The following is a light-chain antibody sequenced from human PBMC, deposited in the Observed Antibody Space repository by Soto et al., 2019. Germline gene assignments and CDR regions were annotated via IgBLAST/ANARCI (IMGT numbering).Light chain of an antibody. J-gene: IGKJ5*01. CDR1: QGISSY. CDR3: QQSYSPPPIT. Sequence: IQLTQSPSSLSASVGDRVTITCRSSQGISSYLAWYQQKPGKAPQLLIYAASTLQRGVPSRFSGSGSGTDFTLTIGSLQPEDSATYYCQQSYSPPPITFGQGTRLEIK. V-gene: IGKV1-39*01. CDR2: AAS.